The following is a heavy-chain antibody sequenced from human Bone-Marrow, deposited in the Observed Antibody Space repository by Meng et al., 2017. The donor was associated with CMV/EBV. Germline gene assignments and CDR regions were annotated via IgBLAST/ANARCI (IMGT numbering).Heavy chain of an antibody. J-gene: IGHJ4*02. Sequence: GESLKISCAASGFTFSSYWMHWVRQAPGKGLVWVSRINSDGSSTSYADSVKGRFTISRDNAKNTLFLQMNSLRTEDTAVYYCATQRLIYGISYGFYFDSWGQGTLVTVSS. D-gene: IGHD5-18*01. CDR3: ATQRLIYGISYGFYFDS. CDR1: GFTFSSYW. V-gene: IGHV3-74*01. CDR2: INSDGSST.